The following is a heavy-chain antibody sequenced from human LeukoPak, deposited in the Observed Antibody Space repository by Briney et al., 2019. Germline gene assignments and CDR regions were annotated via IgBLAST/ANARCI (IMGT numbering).Heavy chain of an antibody. Sequence: KASQTLSLTCTVSGGSISSGGYYWSWIRQPPGKGLEWIGEINHSGSTNYNPSLKSRVTISVDTSKNQFSLKLSSVTAADTAVYYCARGLRRRVVASNYYFDYWGQGTLVTVSS. V-gene: IGHV4-30-2*01. CDR1: GGSISSGGYY. CDR3: ARGLRRRVVASNYYFDY. J-gene: IGHJ4*02. CDR2: INHSGST. D-gene: IGHD2-15*01.